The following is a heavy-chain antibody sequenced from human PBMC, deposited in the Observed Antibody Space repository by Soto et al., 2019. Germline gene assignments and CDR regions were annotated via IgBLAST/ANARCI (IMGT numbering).Heavy chain of an antibody. J-gene: IGHJ4*02. D-gene: IGHD3-22*01. CDR3: AKDWSYYYDSSGYSHY. CDR2: INPNSGGT. Sequence: GASVKVSCKASGYTFTGYYMHWLRQAPGQGLEWMGWINPNSGGTNYAQKFQGRVTMTRDTSISTAYMELSSLRSDDTAVYYCAKDWSYYYDSSGYSHYWGQGTLVTVS. V-gene: IGHV1-2*02. CDR1: GYTFTGYY.